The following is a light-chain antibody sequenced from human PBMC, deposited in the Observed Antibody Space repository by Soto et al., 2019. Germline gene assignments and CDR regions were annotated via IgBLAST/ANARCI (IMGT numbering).Light chain of an antibody. CDR2: EGS. Sequence: QSALTQAASVSGSPGQSITISCTGSSTDVGGYNLVSWYQQHPGRAPKLMIYEGSKRPSGVSNRFSGSKSGNTASLTIFGLRAEDEADYYCCSYTGSTTFVFGTGTKVTVL. V-gene: IGLV2-23*03. J-gene: IGLJ1*01. CDR3: CSYTGSTTFV. CDR1: STDVGGYNL.